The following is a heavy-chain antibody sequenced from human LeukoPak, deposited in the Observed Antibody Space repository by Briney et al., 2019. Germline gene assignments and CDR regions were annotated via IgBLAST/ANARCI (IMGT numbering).Heavy chain of an antibody. J-gene: IGHJ4*02. Sequence: GGSLRLSCAASGFTFSSYAIHWVRQAPGKGLEWGAVISYDGSNKYYADSVKGRFTISRDNSKNTLYLQMNSLRSEDTAVYYCAGYCSGSWRPFDYWGQGTLVTVSS. D-gene: IGHD3-10*01. CDR1: GFTFSSYA. CDR2: ISYDGSNK. V-gene: IGHV3-30*04. CDR3: AGYCSGSWRPFDY.